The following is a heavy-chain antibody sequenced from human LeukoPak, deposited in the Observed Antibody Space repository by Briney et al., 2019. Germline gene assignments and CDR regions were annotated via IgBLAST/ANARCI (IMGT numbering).Heavy chain of an antibody. V-gene: IGHV3-48*04. D-gene: IGHD2-15*01. Sequence: GGSLRLSCAASGFTFSSYSMNWVRQAPGKGLEWVSYISSSSSTIYYADSVKGRFTISRDNAKNSLYLQMNSLRAEDTAVYYCAKDTKRYCSGGSCWIDYWGQGTLVTVSS. J-gene: IGHJ4*02. CDR3: AKDTKRYCSGGSCWIDY. CDR2: ISSSSSTI. CDR1: GFTFSSYS.